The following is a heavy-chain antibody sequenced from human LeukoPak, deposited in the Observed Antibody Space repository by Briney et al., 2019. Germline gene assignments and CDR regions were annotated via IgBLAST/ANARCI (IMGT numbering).Heavy chain of an antibody. CDR1: GYTLTELS. J-gene: IGHJ6*02. CDR2: FDPEDGET. CDR3: ATPAGYCSGGSCYSMDV. V-gene: IGHV1-24*01. D-gene: IGHD2-15*01. Sequence: ASVKVSCKVSGYTLTELSMHWVRQAPGKGLEWMGGFDPEDGETIYAQKFQGRVTMTEDTSTDTAYMELSSLRSGDTAVYYCATPAGYCSGGSCYSMDVWGQGTTVTVSS.